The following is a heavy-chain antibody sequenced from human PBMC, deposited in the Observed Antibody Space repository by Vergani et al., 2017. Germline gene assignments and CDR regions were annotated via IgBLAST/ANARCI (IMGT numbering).Heavy chain of an antibody. Sequence: VQLVESGGGVVQPGRSLRLSCAASGFTFSSYAMSWVRQAPGKGLEWVSAISGSGGSTYYADSVKGRFTISRDNSKNTLYLQMNSLRAEDTAVYYCAKDLIFSSYGMDVWGQGTTVTVSS. J-gene: IGHJ6*02. CDR3: AKDLIFSSYGMDV. D-gene: IGHD6-6*01. CDR1: GFTFSSYA. CDR2: ISGSGGST. V-gene: IGHV3-23*04.